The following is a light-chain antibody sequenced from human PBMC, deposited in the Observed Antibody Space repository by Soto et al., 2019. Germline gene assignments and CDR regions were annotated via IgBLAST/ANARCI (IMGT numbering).Light chain of an antibody. Sequence: IVMKHSVVTVSVTQGERVTXSCRASQSVSSRLAWYHQKPGHSPSLLLYVASTISTVIPHRFGRGGSGTEFTLNISRLQYEGFRLYYWHQYNMLWPFAEGTKVDIK. CDR3: HQYNMLWP. V-gene: IGKV3-15*01. CDR1: QSVSSR. J-gene: IGKJ1*01. CDR2: VAS.